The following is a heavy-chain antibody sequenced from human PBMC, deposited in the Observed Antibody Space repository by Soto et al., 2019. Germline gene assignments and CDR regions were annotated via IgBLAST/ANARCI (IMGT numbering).Heavy chain of an antibody. D-gene: IGHD6-19*01. Sequence: QVQLVQSGAEVKKPGASVKISCKTSGYILINYAMHWVRQAPGQRLEWMGWINGGNGNTQYSQKFQGRVTITRDTSASTIYMELSSLTSEDTAVFYCARSGYSSGWYHWYFDFWGRGTLVTVSS. J-gene: IGHJ2*01. CDR3: ARSGYSSGWYHWYFDF. CDR1: GYILINYA. CDR2: INGGNGNT. V-gene: IGHV1-3*01.